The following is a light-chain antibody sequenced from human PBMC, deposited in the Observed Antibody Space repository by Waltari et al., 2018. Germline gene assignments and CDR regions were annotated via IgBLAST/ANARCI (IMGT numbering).Light chain of an antibody. V-gene: IGLV2-8*01. CDR3: SSYAGSSNLV. CDR2: EVS. CDR1: SNDVGGYNY. Sequence: QSALTQPPSASGSPGQSVTISCTGTSNDVGGYNYVSWYQQQPGKAPKLIIHEVSNRPSGVPDRFAGSKSANTASLTVSGLQADDEADYYCSSYAGSSNLVFGGGTKLTVL. J-gene: IGLJ2*01.